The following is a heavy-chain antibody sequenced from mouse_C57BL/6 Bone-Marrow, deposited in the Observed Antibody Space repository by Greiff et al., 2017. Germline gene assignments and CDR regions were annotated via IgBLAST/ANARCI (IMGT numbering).Heavy chain of an antibody. J-gene: IGHJ1*03. CDR3: ARPFVSSWYFDV. Sequence: VHLVESGAELARPGASVKLSCKASGYTFTSYGISWVKQRTGQGLEWIGEIYPRSGNTYYNEKFKGKATLTADKSSSTAYMELRSLTSEDSAVYFCARPFVSSWYFDVWGTGTTVTVSS. CDR2: IYPRSGNT. CDR1: GYTFTSYG. V-gene: IGHV1-81*01.